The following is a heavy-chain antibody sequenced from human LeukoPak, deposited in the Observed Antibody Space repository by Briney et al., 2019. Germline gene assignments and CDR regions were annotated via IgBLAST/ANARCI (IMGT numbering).Heavy chain of an antibody. J-gene: IGHJ3*02. D-gene: IGHD1-26*01. CDR1: GFTFSSYS. CDR3: ARDPLSLVGATADAFDI. V-gene: IGHV3-48*01. Sequence: GGSLRLSCAASGFTFSSYSMNWGRQAPRKGLEWVSYISISSTIYYADSVKGRFTISRENAKNSLYLQMNSLRAEDTAVYYCARDPLSLVGATADAFDIWGEGTMLTVSS. CDR2: ISISSTI.